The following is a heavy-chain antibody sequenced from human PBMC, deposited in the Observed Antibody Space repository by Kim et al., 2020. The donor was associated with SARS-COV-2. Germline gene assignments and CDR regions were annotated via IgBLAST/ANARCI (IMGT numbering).Heavy chain of an antibody. V-gene: IGHV3-21*06. CDR1: GFTFSFYS. CDR3: GVIASRRGVY. D-gene: IGHD6-6*01. Sequence: GGSLRLSCSASGFTFSFYSMNWVRQAPGMGLEWVASIISISSYIYSAHSVKGGFTISRDIAKNSLYLRMNSLRAEDTVVYYCGVIASRRGVYWVPGSL. CDR2: IISISSYI. J-gene: IGHJ4*02.